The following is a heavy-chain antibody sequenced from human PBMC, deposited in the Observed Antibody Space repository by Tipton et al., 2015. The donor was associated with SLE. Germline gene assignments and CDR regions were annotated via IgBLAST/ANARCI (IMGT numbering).Heavy chain of an antibody. CDR3: AREGVEQWLAFAGEVAYSYYMDV. J-gene: IGHJ6*03. D-gene: IGHD6-19*01. CDR1: GDSVSSHW. V-gene: IGHV4-34*01. CDR2: INHSGST. Sequence: TLSLTCSVSGDSVSSHWWSWIRQPPGKGLEWIGEINHSGSTNYNPSLKSRVTISVDTSKNQFSLKLSSVTAADTAVYYCAREGVEQWLAFAGEVAYSYYMDVWDKGTTVTVSS.